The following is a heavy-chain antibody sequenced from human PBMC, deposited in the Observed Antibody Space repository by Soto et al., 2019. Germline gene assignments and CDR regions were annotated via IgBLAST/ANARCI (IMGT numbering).Heavy chain of an antibody. D-gene: IGHD5-12*01. Sequence: SETLSLTCTVSGGSISSSSYYWGWIRQPPGKGLEWIGSIYYSGSTYYNPSLKSRGTISVDTSKNQFSLKLSSVTAADTAVYYCAGRSYSGYDFYYFDYWGQGTLVTVSS. CDR3: AGRSYSGYDFYYFDY. V-gene: IGHV4-39*01. J-gene: IGHJ4*02. CDR1: GGSISSSSYY. CDR2: IYYSGST.